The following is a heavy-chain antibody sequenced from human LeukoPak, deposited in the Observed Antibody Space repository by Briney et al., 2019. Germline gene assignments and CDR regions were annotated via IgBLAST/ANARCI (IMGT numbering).Heavy chain of an antibody. CDR3: AREEHYYDSSGYSRFDY. CDR1: GYTFTGYY. Sequence: ASVKVSCKASGYTFTGYYMHWVRQAPGQGLEWMGWISAYNGNTNYAQKLQGRVTMTTDTSTSTAYMELRSLRSDDTAVYYCAREEHYYDSSGYSRFDYWGQGTLVTVSS. D-gene: IGHD3-22*01. J-gene: IGHJ4*02. CDR2: ISAYNGNT. V-gene: IGHV1-18*04.